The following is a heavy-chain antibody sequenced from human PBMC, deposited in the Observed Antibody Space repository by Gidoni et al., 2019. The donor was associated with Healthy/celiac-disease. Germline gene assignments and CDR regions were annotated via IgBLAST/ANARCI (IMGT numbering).Heavy chain of an antibody. V-gene: IGHV3-23*01. J-gene: IGHJ3*02. D-gene: IGHD3-22*01. CDR3: AKGYFTDYYDSSAESSFDAFDI. CDR2: ISGSGGST. CDR1: GFTFSSYA. Sequence: EVQLLESGGGLVQPGGSLRLSCAASGFTFSSYAMSWVRQAPGKGLEWVSAISGSGGSTYYADSVKGRFTISRDNSKNTLYLQMNSLRAEDTAVYYCAKGYFTDYYDSSAESSFDAFDIWGQGTMVTVSS.